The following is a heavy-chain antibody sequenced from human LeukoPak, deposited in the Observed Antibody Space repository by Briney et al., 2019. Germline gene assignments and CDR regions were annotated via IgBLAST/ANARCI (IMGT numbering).Heavy chain of an antibody. Sequence: GSLRHSCAASGCSFSAFEMNWVRQDTGKGLEWISHISTGGRTIYYADSVKGRFTISRDNAKNSLYLQMNGLRGEDTGVYYCARGSGYVLDYWTQGTLVTVSS. J-gene: IGHJ4*02. D-gene: IGHD2-15*01. CDR3: ARGSGYVLDY. CDR2: ISTGGRTI. V-gene: IGHV3-48*03. CDR1: GCSFSAFE.